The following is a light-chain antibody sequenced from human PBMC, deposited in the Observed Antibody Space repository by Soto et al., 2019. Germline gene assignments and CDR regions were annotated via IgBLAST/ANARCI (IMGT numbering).Light chain of an antibody. V-gene: IGLV3-21*02. Sequence: SYELTQPPSVSVAPGQTARITCGGNNIGSQSVHWYQQKPGQAPVLVVYVDSDRPSGIPERFSGSKSGNTATLTISRVEAGDEADYYCQVWDSTSDHVVFGGGTKVTVL. J-gene: IGLJ2*01. CDR1: NIGSQS. CDR2: VDS. CDR3: QVWDSTSDHVV.